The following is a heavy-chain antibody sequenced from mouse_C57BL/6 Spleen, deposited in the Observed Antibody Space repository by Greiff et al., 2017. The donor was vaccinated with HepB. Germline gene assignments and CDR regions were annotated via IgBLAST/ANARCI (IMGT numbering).Heavy chain of an antibody. Sequence: VKLMESGAELARPGASVKLSCKASGYTFTSYGISWVKQRTGQGLEWIGEIYPRSGNTYYNEKFKGKATLTADKSSSTAYMELRSLTSEDSAVYFCARPYDGYYSAMDYWGQGTSVTVSS. CDR1: GYTFTSYG. CDR2: IYPRSGNT. D-gene: IGHD2-3*01. V-gene: IGHV1-81*01. CDR3: ARPYDGYYSAMDY. J-gene: IGHJ4*01.